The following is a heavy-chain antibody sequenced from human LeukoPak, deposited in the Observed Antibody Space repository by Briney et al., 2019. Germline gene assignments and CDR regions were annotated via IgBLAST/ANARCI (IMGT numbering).Heavy chain of an antibody. CDR1: GGSISSYY. J-gene: IGHJ4*02. CDR2: IYYSGST. D-gene: IGHD3-22*01. CDR3: ARGVVVTFDY. V-gene: IGHV4-59*01. Sequence: PSETLSLTCTVSGGSISSYYRSWIRQPPGKGLEWIGYIYYSGSTNYNPSLKSRVTISVDTSKNQFSLKLSSVTAADTAVYYCARGVVVTFDYWGQGTLVTVSS.